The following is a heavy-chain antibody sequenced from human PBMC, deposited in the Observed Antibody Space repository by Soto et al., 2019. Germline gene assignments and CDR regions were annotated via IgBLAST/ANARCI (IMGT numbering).Heavy chain of an antibody. CDR2: IRDKANHYAT. D-gene: IGHD1-26*01. Sequence: EVQLVESGGGWVQPGGSLKLSCSGSGFSFSDSAIHWVRRASGQGLEWVGRIRDKANHYATAYDVSVRGRFTISRDDSENTAYLQMTSLKTEDTAVYYCTRPPSGSYGDDSDYWGQGTLVTVSS. CDR3: TRPPSGSYGDDSDY. V-gene: IGHV3-73*02. J-gene: IGHJ4*02. CDR1: GFSFSDSA.